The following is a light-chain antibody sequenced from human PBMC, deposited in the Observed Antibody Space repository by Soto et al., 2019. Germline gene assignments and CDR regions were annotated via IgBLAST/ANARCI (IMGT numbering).Light chain of an antibody. CDR1: QSVSSY. J-gene: IGKJ3*01. CDR3: QQRSNWPLFT. Sequence: EIVLTQSPATLSLSPGERATLSCRACQSVSSYLAWYQQKPGQAPRLLIYDASNRATGIPARFSGSGSGTDFTLTISSLEPEDFAVYYCQQRSNWPLFTFGSGTKVDIK. CDR2: DAS. V-gene: IGKV3-11*01.